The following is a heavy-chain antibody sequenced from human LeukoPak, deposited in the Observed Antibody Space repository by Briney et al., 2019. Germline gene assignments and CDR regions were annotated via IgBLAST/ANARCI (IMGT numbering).Heavy chain of an antibody. CDR2: IYHSGST. V-gene: IGHV4-30-2*01. Sequence: TSETLSLTCTVSGGSISSGGYYWSWIRQPPGKGLEWIGYIYHSGSTYYNPSLKSRVTISVDTSKNRFSLKLSSVTAADTAVYYCARDAAGAAAGTFDYWGQGTLVTVSS. CDR1: GGSISSGGYY. J-gene: IGHJ4*02. CDR3: ARDAAGAAAGTFDY. D-gene: IGHD6-13*01.